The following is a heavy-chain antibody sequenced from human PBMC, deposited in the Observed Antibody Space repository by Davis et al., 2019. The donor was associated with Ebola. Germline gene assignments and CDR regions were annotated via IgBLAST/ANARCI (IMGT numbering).Heavy chain of an antibody. V-gene: IGHV3-7*01. CDR2: IKQDGSEK. CDR1: GFTFSDYY. D-gene: IGHD7-27*01. Sequence: PGGSLRLSCAASGFTFSDYYMSWIRQAPGKGLEWVANIKQDGSEKYYVDSVKGRFTISRDNAKNSLYLQMNSLRAEDTAVYYCARVGLGIFDYWGQGTLVTVSS. CDR3: ARVGLGIFDY. J-gene: IGHJ4*02.